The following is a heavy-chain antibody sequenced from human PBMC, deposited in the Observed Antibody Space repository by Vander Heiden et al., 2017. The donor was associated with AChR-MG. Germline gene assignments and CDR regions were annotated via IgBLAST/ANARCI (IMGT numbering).Heavy chain of an antibody. Sequence: QVQLVVSGGGVVQPGRSLRLPCAASGVPSSSYAMHWVRQAGGKGLEWVAVISYDGSNKYYADAVKGRFTISRDNTKNTLYLQMNSLRAEDTAVYYCASAPYSSGWYYYYYGMDVWGQGTTVTVSS. J-gene: IGHJ6*02. CDR3: ASAPYSSGWYYYYYGMDV. CDR1: GVPSSSYA. V-gene: IGHV3-30-3*01. D-gene: IGHD6-19*01. CDR2: ISYDGSNK.